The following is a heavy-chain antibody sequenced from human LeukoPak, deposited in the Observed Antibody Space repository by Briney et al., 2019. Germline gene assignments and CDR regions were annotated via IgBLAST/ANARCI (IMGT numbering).Heavy chain of an antibody. V-gene: IGHV4-39*01. CDR1: GVSTTNGIYY. Sequence: SETLSLTCTVSGVSTTNGIYYWAWIRQPPGKGLEWIGSVHNVGSTYYNLSLRSRVTMSIDTSKNQFSLRLNSVTAADTAVYCCARHAEYNSGWHFYFDHWGQGILVTVSS. D-gene: IGHD6-19*01. CDR3: ARHAEYNSGWHFYFDH. CDR2: VHNVGST. J-gene: IGHJ4*02.